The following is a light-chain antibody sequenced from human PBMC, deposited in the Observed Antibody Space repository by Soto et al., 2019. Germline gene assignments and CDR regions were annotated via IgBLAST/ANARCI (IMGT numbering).Light chain of an antibody. V-gene: IGKV3-20*01. CDR3: QQYGSSLYT. CDR1: QSVSSSY. CDR2: GVS. J-gene: IGKJ2*01. Sequence: EIVLTQSPGTLSLSPGERATLSCRASQSVSSSYLAWYQQKPGQAPRLLIYGVSSRATGTPDRFSGSGSGKDFTLTISRLEPEDFAVYYCQQYGSSLYTFGQGTKLEIK.